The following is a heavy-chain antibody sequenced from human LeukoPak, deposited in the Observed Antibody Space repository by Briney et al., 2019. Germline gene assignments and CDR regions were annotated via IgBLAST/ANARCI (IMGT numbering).Heavy chain of an antibody. CDR2: IKTKGEGGTT. D-gene: IGHD6-19*01. CDR3: ATGAHHSGWYF. CDR1: GFTFINAW. J-gene: IGHJ4*02. V-gene: IGHV3-15*01. Sequence: GGSLRLSCAASGFTFINAWMSWVRQAPGKGPEWVGRIKTKGEGGTTDYAAPVKGRFTISRDDSKNTLYLQMNSLKVEDTAVYYCATGAHHSGWYFGGQGTLVTVSS.